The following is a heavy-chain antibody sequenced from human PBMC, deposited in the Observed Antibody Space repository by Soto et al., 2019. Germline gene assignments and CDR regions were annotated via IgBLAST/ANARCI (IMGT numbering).Heavy chain of an antibody. CDR2: IYYSGRT. Sequence: PPETLSLTCTVSGGSISSGGYYWSWIRQHPGKGLEWIGYIYYSGRTYYNPSLHSRVSIAVDTTENQFSLKLTSVTAADTSVYYCARCSFPSTPSSFDPSGRALLVSV. D-gene: IGHD2-15*01. J-gene: IGHJ5*02. V-gene: IGHV4-31*03. CDR3: ARCSFPSTPSSFDP. CDR1: GGSISSGGYY.